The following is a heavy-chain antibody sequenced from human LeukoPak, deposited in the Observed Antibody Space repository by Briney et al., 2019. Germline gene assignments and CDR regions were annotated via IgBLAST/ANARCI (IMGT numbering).Heavy chain of an antibody. CDR2: INLKSGGT. D-gene: IGHD4-17*01. V-gene: IGHV1-2*02. Sequence: ASVKVSCKVSGYTFTDYYMHWVRQAPGQGLERMAWINLKSGGTRCAQKFQGRVTMTRDTSTSTAFMEVSRLRSDDTAVYYCARDYDGYDDYRKWDYWGQGTLVTVSS. J-gene: IGHJ4*02. CDR1: GYTFTDYY. CDR3: ARDYDGYDDYRKWDY.